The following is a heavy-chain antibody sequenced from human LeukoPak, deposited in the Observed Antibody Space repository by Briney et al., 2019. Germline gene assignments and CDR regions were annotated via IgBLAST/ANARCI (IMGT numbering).Heavy chain of an antibody. D-gene: IGHD3-16*01. CDR2: INPSGGST. Sequence: ASVKVSCKASGYTFTSYYMHWVRQAPGQGLEWMGIINPSGGSTSYAQKFQGRVTMTRDMSTSTLYMELSSLRSEHTAVYYCARERFTALNWLDPWGQGTLVTVSS. CDR1: GYTFTSYY. CDR3: ARERFTALNWLDP. J-gene: IGHJ5*02. V-gene: IGHV1-46*01.